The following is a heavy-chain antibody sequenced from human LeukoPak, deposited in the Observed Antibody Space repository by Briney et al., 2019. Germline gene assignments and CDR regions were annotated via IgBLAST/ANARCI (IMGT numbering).Heavy chain of an antibody. CDR1: GGSFSGYY. V-gene: IGHV4-34*01. J-gene: IGHJ5*02. Sequence: SETLSLTCAVYGGSFSGYYWSWIRQPPGQGLEWIGEINHSGSTNYNPSLQSRVTISVYTSTNRFSLKLCRVTASDTAVYCCASVRSRVVRPRRNWFDPWGQENLVTVSS. CDR3: ASVRSRVVRPRRNWFDP. CDR2: INHSGST. D-gene: IGHD3-3*01.